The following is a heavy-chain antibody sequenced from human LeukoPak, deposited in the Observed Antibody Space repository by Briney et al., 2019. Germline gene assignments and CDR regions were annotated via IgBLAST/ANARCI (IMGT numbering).Heavy chain of an antibody. CDR1: GGSISSGSYY. CDR3: ASPGPGYGDYAYAY. V-gene: IGHV4-61*03. J-gene: IGHJ4*02. D-gene: IGHD4-17*01. Sequence: SETLSLTCTVSGGSISSGSYYWSWLRQPPGKGVEGVGYVHSTGSTNYNPSRKRRVTISIDTYKIHFSLMLSSVTAADTAVYYCASPGPGYGDYAYAYWGQGGLVTVSS. CDR2: VHSTGST.